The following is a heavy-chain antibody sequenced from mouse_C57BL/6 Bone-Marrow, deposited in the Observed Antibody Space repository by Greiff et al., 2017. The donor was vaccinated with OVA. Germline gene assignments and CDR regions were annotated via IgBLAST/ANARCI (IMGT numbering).Heavy chain of an antibody. CDR1: GFTFSSYG. Sequence: EVKLMESGGDLVKPGGSLKLSCAASGFTFSSYGMSWVRQTPDKRLEWVATISSGGSYTYYPDSVKGRFTISRDNAKNTLYLQMSSLKSEDTAMYYCARQNTTVVAPDYWGQGTTLTVSS. D-gene: IGHD1-1*01. J-gene: IGHJ2*01. V-gene: IGHV5-6*01. CDR3: ARQNTTVVAPDY. CDR2: ISSGGSYT.